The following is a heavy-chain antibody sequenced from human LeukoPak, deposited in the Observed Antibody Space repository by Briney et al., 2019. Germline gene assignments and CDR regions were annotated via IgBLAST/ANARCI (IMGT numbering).Heavy chain of an antibody. Sequence: SDTLPLTCAVYGGSFSGYYWSWIRQPPGKGLEGIGEINHSGSTNYNPSLKSRVTISVDTSKNQFSLKLSSVTAADAAVYYCARGVRSAYYYGSGSYYYYFDYWGQGTLVTVSS. CDR3: ARGVRSAYYYGSGSYYYYFDY. CDR1: GGSFSGYY. CDR2: INHSGST. V-gene: IGHV4-34*01. J-gene: IGHJ4*02. D-gene: IGHD3-10*01.